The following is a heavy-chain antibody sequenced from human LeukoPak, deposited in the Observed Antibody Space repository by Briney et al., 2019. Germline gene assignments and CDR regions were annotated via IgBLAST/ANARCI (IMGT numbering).Heavy chain of an antibody. CDR1: GFTFSNYW. Sequence: GGSLRLSCAASGFTFSNYWINWVRQAPGKGLEWVANIKQDGSEKHYVDSVKGRFTISRDNAKNSLYLQMNSLRAEDTAVNYCASFSGYSSGWGQGTLVTVSS. CDR3: ASFSGYSSG. J-gene: IGHJ4*02. CDR2: IKQDGSEK. V-gene: IGHV3-7*01. D-gene: IGHD6-19*01.